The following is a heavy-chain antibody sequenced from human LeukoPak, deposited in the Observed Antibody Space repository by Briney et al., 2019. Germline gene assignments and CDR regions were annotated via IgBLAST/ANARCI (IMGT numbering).Heavy chain of an antibody. CDR2: ISATGGST. CDR1: GFTFRSYG. Sequence: GGSLRLSCAASGFTFRSYGMSWVRQAPGKGLEWVSAISATGGSTYYADSVKGRFTISRDSSKNTLYLQMNSLRAEDTALYYCSGGYYHYTDVWGKGTTVTISS. CDR3: SGGYYHYTDV. J-gene: IGHJ6*03. D-gene: IGHD4-23*01. V-gene: IGHV3-23*01.